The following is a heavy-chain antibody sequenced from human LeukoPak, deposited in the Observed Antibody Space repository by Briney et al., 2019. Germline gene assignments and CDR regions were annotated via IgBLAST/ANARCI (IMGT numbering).Heavy chain of an antibody. D-gene: IGHD3-3*01. CDR2: IYGDGTT. Sequence: GGSLRLSCAVSGLSSNYMSWVRQAPGKGLEWVSVIYGDGTTHYADSVKGRFTISRDNAKNTLYLQMNSLRAEDTAVYYCARSPVSRSLGVVITRAYYFDYWGQGTLVTVSS. CDR3: ARSPVSRSLGVVITRAYYFDY. CDR1: GLSSNY. V-gene: IGHV3-53*01. J-gene: IGHJ4*02.